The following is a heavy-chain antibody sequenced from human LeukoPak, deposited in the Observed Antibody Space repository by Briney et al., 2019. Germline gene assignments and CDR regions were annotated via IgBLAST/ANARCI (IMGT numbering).Heavy chain of an antibody. CDR3: ARVARPKMTTVTSYYFDY. D-gene: IGHD4-17*01. CDR1: GYSISSGFW. J-gene: IGHJ4*02. Sequence: PSETLSLTCAVSGYSISSGFWWAWIRQPPGKGLEWIGRIHHSGTTCYSPSLKSRVTISVDTTKNQFSLKLSSVTAADTAVYYCARVARPKMTTVTSYYFDYWGQGTLVTVSS. V-gene: IGHV4-38-2*01. CDR2: IHHSGTT.